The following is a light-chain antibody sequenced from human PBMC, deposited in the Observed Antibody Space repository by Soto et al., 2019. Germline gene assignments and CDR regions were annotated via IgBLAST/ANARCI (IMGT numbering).Light chain of an antibody. V-gene: IGKV1-5*03. CDR3: QQYNSYWYT. CDR2: KAS. J-gene: IGKJ2*01. Sequence: DIQMTQSPSTLSASVGDRVTITCRASQSISSWLAWYQQKPGKAPKLLIYKASSLESGVPSRFSGSGSGTEFTLTISSLQPDDFATYYCQQYNSYWYTFGQRTKLEIK. CDR1: QSISSW.